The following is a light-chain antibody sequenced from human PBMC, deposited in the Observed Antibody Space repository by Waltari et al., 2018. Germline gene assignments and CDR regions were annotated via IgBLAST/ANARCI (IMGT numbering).Light chain of an antibody. V-gene: IGKV3-20*01. CDR2: GIS. Sequence: EIVLTQSPGTMSLSQGKRATLSCRASQSVSSNYLAWYQQKPGQAPSLPIYGISSRATGIPDRFRGSGSGTDFTLTISRLEPEDFAMYYCQQYSASPWTFGQGTKVDIE. CDR1: QSVSSNY. J-gene: IGKJ1*01. CDR3: QQYSASPWT.